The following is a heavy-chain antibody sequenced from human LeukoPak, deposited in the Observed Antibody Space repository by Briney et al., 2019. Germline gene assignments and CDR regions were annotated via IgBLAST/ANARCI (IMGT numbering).Heavy chain of an antibody. Sequence: GGSLRLSCAASGFTFSSYSMNWVRQAPGKGLEWVSSISSSSSYIYYADSVKGRFTISRDNAKNSLYLQMDSLRAEDTAVYYCAREPKRAAMVRGVIDYWGQGTLVTVSS. CDR2: ISSSSSYI. CDR1: GFTFSSYS. D-gene: IGHD3-10*01. J-gene: IGHJ4*02. CDR3: AREPKRAAMVRGVIDY. V-gene: IGHV3-21*01.